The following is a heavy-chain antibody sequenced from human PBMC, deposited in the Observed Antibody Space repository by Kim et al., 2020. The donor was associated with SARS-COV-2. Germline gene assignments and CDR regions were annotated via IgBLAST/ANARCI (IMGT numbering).Heavy chain of an antibody. V-gene: IGHV1-46*01. J-gene: IGHJ6*02. CDR3: ARGDSSSWYPPGRGYYYYGMDV. D-gene: IGHD6-13*01. CDR2: INPSGGST. CDR1: GYTFTSYY. Sequence: ASVKVSCKASGYTFTSYYMHWVRQAPGQGLEWMGIINPSGGSTSYAQKFQGRVTMTRDTSTSTVYMELSSLRSEDTAVYYCARGDSSSWYPPGRGYYYYGMDVWGQGTTVTVSS.